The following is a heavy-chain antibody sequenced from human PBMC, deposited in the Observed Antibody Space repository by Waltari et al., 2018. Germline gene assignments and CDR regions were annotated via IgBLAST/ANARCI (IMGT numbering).Heavy chain of an antibody. CDR2: MRSDGVSK. CDR3: ARISGFYYDRGSLTFLH. J-gene: IGHJ4*02. V-gene: IGHV3-30*02. CDR1: GFTFSDYG. D-gene: IGHD3-16*01. Sequence: QIQLVESGGGVVQPGGFLRLSCVASGFTFSDYGIHWVRQAPGKGLEWVAFMRSDGVSKFYADSLKGRFTISRDDSKSTLYLQLNSLSAEDTAVYYCARISGFYYDRGSLTFLHWGRGTLLTVSS.